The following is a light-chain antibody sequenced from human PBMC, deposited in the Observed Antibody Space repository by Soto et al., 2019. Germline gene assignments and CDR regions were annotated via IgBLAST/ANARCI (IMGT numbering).Light chain of an antibody. V-gene: IGKV3D-15*02. CDR3: LQFDNSPLYT. CDR2: GAS. J-gene: IGKJ2*01. CDR1: QSVSSK. Sequence: EIVMTQSPATLSVSPGEGATLSCRASQSVSSKLAWYQQKPGQAPRLLIYGASTRATGIPDRFSGSGSGTDFSLTISRLEPEDFAVYYCLQFDNSPLYTFGQGTK.